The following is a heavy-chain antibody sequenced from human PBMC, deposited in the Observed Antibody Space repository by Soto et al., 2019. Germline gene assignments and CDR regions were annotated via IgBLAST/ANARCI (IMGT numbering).Heavy chain of an antibody. J-gene: IGHJ6*02. Sequence: GGSLRLSCAASGFTFSSYAMHWVRQAPGKGLEWVAVISYDGSNKYYADSVKGRFTISRDNSKNTLYLQMNSLRAEDTAVYYCARDRVVGDGYIPPPYYYGMDVWGQGTTVTVSS. CDR2: ISYDGSNK. CDR3: ARDRVVGDGYIPPPYYYGMDV. D-gene: IGHD5-12*01. CDR1: GFTFSSYA. V-gene: IGHV3-30-3*01.